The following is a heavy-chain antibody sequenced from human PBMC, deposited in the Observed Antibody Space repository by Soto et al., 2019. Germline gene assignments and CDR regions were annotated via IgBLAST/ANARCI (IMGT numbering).Heavy chain of an antibody. V-gene: IGHV4-59*08. D-gene: IGHD3-10*02. CDR2: IYYSGST. CDR1: GGSISSYY. J-gene: IGHJ5*02. CDR3: ARFLCSRGDGFDP. Sequence: QVQLQESGPGLVKPSETLSLTCTVSGGSISSYYWGWIRQPPGKGLEWIGYIYYSGSTNYNPSLKGRXLXSXDXXKTQFSRKLSSVTAADTAVYYWARFLCSRGDGFDPRGQRALVTVSS.